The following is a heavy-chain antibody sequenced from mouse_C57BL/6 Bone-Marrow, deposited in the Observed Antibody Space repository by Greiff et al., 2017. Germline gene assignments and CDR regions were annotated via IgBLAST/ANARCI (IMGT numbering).Heavy chain of an antibody. CDR2: IDPNSGGT. CDR3: ASPHYYGSRYAMDY. CDR1: GFNIKDDY. Sequence: QVQLQQSGAELVRPGASVKLSCTASGFNIKDDYIHWVKQRPEQGLEWIGWIDPNSGGTKYNEKFKSKATLTVDKPSSTAYMQLSSLTSEDSAVYYCASPHYYGSRYAMDYWGQGTSVTVSS. J-gene: IGHJ4*01. V-gene: IGHV1-72*01. D-gene: IGHD1-1*01.